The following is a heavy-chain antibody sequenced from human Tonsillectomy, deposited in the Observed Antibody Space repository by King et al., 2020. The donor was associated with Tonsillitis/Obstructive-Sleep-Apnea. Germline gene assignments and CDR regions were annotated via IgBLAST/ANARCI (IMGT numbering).Heavy chain of an antibody. Sequence: QLQESGPGLVKPSETLSLTCTVSGGSISSYYWSWIRQPPGKGLEWIGYIYYSGSTNYNPSLKSRVTISVDTSKNQFSLKLSSVTAADTAVYYCARDTYGDYHLYGMDGWGQGTTVTVSS. D-gene: IGHD4-17*01. V-gene: IGHV4-59*01. CDR1: GGSISSYY. CDR2: IYYSGST. J-gene: IGHJ6*02. CDR3: ARDTYGDYHLYGMDG.